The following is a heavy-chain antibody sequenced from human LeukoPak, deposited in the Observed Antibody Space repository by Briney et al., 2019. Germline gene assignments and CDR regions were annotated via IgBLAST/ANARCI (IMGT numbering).Heavy chain of an antibody. CDR2: IYYSGST. Sequence: PSETLSLTCTVSGGPISRSSYYWGWIRQPPGKGLEWIGSIYYSGSTYYNPSLKSRVTISVDTSKNQFSLKLSSVTAADTAVYYCARGDIVATFDYWGQGTLVTASS. V-gene: IGHV4-39*07. CDR1: GGPISRSSYY. J-gene: IGHJ4*02. CDR3: ARGDIVATFDY. D-gene: IGHD5-12*01.